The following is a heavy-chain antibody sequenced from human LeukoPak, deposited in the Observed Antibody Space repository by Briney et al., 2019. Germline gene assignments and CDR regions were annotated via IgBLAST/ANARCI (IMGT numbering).Heavy chain of an antibody. CDR1: GFTFSSYE. CDR2: ISSSGSTI. D-gene: IGHD6-19*01. Sequence: PGGSLRLSCAASGFTFSSYEMNWVRQAPGKGLEWVSYISSSGSTIYYADSVKGRFTISRDNARNSLYLQMNSLRGEDTAVYYCARGPHPYSSGWYHFDYWGQGTLVTVPS. J-gene: IGHJ4*02. CDR3: ARGPHPYSSGWYHFDY. V-gene: IGHV3-48*03.